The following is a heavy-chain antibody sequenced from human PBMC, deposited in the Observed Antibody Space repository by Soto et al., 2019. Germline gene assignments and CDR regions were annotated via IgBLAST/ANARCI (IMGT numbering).Heavy chain of an antibody. D-gene: IGHD6-13*01. Sequence: RSLTCTVSGGSIYSSPYYWGWLRQSPGRGLEWIASISYSGRTFYNPSLKSRVTIFVHTSKNEFSLKLSSVTAADTAVYYCARSLSIAAADYYFDYWGQGTLVTVSS. V-gene: IGHV4-39*01. J-gene: IGHJ4*02. CDR3: ARSLSIAAADYYFDY. CDR1: GGSIYSSPYY. CDR2: ISYSGRT.